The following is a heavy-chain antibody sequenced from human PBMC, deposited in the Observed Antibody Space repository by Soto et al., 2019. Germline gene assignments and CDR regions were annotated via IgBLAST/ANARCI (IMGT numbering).Heavy chain of an antibody. CDR2: ISSSSSYI. CDR3: GRDRPPGYFAPSPPGYMDV. Sequence: GGSLRLSCAASGFTFSSYSMNWVRQAPGKGLEWVSSISSSSSYIYYADSVKGRFTISRDNAKNSLYLQMNSLRAEDTAVYYCGRDRPPGYFAPSPPGYMDVWAKGPRSPSP. J-gene: IGHJ6*03. D-gene: IGHD3-9*01. V-gene: IGHV3-21*01. CDR1: GFTFSSYS.